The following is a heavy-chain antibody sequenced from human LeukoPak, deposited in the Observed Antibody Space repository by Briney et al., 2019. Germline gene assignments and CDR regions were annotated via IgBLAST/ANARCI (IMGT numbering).Heavy chain of an antibody. V-gene: IGHV1-2*06. CDR3: ARGRRREIAVAGKDFDY. Sequence: GASVKVSCKASGYTFTGYYMHWVRQAPGQGLEWMGRINPNSGGTNYAQKFQGRVTMTRDRSISTAYMELSRLRSDDTAVYYCARGRRREIAVAGKDFDYWGQGTLVTVSS. J-gene: IGHJ4*02. CDR2: INPNSGGT. D-gene: IGHD6-19*01. CDR1: GYTFTGYY.